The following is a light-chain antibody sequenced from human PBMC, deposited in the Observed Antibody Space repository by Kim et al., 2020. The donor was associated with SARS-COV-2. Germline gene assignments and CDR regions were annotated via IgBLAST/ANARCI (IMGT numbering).Light chain of an antibody. V-gene: IGKV1-16*02. Sequence: DIQMTQSPSSLSASVGDRVTITCRASQDITNSLAWFQQKPGKAPKSLIYSASSLHSGVPSKFSGGASGTDFTLTISSLQPEDFATYYCQQYKRYPYTFGQGTKLEI. CDR2: SAS. CDR3: QQYKRYPYT. CDR1: QDITNS. J-gene: IGKJ2*01.